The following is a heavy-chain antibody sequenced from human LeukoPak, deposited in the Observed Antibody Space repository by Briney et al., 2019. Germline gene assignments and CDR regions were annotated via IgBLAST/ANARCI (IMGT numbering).Heavy chain of an antibody. CDR1: GYIFTRYS. D-gene: IGHD3-22*01. CDR3: ARDGWFYYDTSDYPGFDY. CDR2: IYPSGGSI. V-gene: IGHV1-46*01. Sequence: ASVTVSCKASGYIFTRYSMHWVRQAPGQGLEWMGIIYPSGGSINYAQKFQGRVTMTRDTSTSTVYMELSSLRSEDTAVYYCARDGWFYYDTSDYPGFDYWGQGTLVTVSS. J-gene: IGHJ4*02.